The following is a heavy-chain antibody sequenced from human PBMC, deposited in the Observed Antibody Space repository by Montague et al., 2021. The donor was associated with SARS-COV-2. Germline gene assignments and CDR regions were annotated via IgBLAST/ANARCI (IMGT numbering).Heavy chain of an antibody. V-gene: IGHV4-4*02. J-gene: IGHJ6*02. CDR3: ARVHPLWFGELLLDYYYYGTDV. D-gene: IGHD3-10*01. CDR1: GGSISSSNW. CDR2: IYHSGST. Sequence: SETLSLTCAVSGGSISSSNWWSWVRQPPGKGLEWIGEIYHSGSTNYNPSLKSRVTISVDKSKNQFSLKLSSVTAADTAVYYCARVHPLWFGELLLDYYYYGTDVWGQGTTVTVSS.